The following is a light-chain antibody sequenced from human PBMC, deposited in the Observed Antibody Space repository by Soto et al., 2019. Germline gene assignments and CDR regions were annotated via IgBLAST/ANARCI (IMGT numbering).Light chain of an antibody. CDR3: QQYDRWPPKT. V-gene: IGKV3-20*01. J-gene: IGKJ1*01. CDR2: YIS. Sequence: EIVLTQSPGTLSLSPGERATLSCRASQSVSSSYLAWYQQKPGQAPRLLIYYISTRATGIPARFSGSGSGTEFTLTISSLQSEDFATYFCQQYDRWPPKTFGQGTKVDI. CDR1: QSVSSSY.